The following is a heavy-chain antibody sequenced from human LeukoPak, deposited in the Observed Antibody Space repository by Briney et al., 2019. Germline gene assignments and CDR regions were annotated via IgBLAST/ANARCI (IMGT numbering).Heavy chain of an antibody. Sequence: GGSLRLSCAASGFTFSSYSMNWVRQAPGKGLEWVSSISSSSSYIYYADSVKGRFTISRDNAKNSLYLQMNSLRAEDTAVYYCAREPGGEYYFDYWGQGTLVTVSS. J-gene: IGHJ4*02. CDR3: AREPGGEYYFDY. D-gene: IGHD3-16*01. CDR1: GFTFSSYS. V-gene: IGHV3-21*01. CDR2: ISSSSSYI.